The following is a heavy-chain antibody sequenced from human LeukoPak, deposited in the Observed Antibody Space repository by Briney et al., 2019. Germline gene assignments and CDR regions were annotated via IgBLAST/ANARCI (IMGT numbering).Heavy chain of an antibody. Sequence: GGSLRLSCAASGFTVSSNYMSWVRQAPGKGLEGVSVIYSGGSTYYEASVQGRFTISRDNTKNTLYLKMNSLRDEDTAVYYCASPLTVDSGYTYYYYGMDVWGQGTTVTVSS. J-gene: IGHJ6*02. CDR1: GFTVSSNY. V-gene: IGHV3-66*01. D-gene: IGHD5-12*01. CDR3: ASPLTVDSGYTYYYYGMDV. CDR2: IYSGGST.